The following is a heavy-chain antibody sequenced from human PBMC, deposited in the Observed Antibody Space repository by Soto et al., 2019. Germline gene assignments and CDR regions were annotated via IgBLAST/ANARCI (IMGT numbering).Heavy chain of an antibody. Sequence: SVKVSCKACGYRFTPYGISLVRQAPGQGLEWMGWISGYSGNTYYSQKFQGRVTMTTDTSTSTAFMELRSLRSDDAAVYYWARDGYDTFTAYSPWGQGTLVTVSS. CDR2: ISGYSGNT. V-gene: IGHV1-18*01. CDR3: ARDGYDTFTAYSP. J-gene: IGHJ5*02. CDR1: GYRFTPYG. D-gene: IGHD3-9*01.